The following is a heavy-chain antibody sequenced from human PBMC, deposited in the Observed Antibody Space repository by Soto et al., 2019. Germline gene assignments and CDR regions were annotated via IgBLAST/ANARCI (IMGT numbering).Heavy chain of an antibody. J-gene: IGHJ3*02. V-gene: IGHV3-66*01. Sequence: GGSLRLSCAASGFTVSSNYMSWVRQAPGKGLEWVSVIYSGGSTYYADSVKGRFTISRHNSKNTLYLQMNSLRAEDTAVYYCARDTGYYYDSSGYYWVDAFDIWGQGTMVTVSS. CDR2: IYSGGST. D-gene: IGHD3-22*01. CDR1: GFTVSSNY. CDR3: ARDTGYYYDSSGYYWVDAFDI.